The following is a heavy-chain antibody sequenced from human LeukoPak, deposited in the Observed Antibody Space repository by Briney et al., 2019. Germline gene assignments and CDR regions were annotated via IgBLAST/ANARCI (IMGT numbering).Heavy chain of an antibody. CDR2: IYYSGST. J-gene: IGHJ4*02. V-gene: IGHV4-59*01. CDR3: ARRGYYYDSSGYYPSYYFDY. CDR1: GGSISSYY. D-gene: IGHD3-22*01. Sequence: SETLSLTCTVSGGSISSYYWSWTRQPPGKGLEWIGYIYYSGSTNYNPSLKSRVTISVDTSKNQFSLKLSSVTAADTAVYYCARRGYYYDSSGYYPSYYFDYWGQGTLVTVSS.